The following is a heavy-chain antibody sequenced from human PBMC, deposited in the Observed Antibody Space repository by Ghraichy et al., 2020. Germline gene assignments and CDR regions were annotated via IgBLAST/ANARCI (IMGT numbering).Heavy chain of an antibody. CDR3: ARQDPPDHGDPNWFDP. J-gene: IGHJ5*02. V-gene: IGHV4-39*01. CDR1: GGSISSTSYY. Sequence: ESLNISCTVSGGSISSTSYYWGWIRQPPGNKLEWIGSIFYSGNTYYNPSRKSRVTISVDTSKTQFSLKLSSVTVADTAVHSCARQDPPDHGDPNWFDPWGQGTLVTVSS. D-gene: IGHD4-17*01. CDR2: IFYSGNT.